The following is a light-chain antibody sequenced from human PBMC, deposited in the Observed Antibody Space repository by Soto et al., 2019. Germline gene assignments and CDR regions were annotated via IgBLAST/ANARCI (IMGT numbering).Light chain of an antibody. CDR2: KTS. CDR1: QSINNW. Sequence: DIQMTQSPSTLSASVGDRVTITCRASQSINNWLAWYQQKPGKAPKLLIYKTSDLESGVPSRFSGSGSGQEFSLTISSLQPDDFATYYCQQYKSCSLTFGGGTRVEVK. CDR3: QQYKSCSLT. J-gene: IGKJ4*01. V-gene: IGKV1-5*03.